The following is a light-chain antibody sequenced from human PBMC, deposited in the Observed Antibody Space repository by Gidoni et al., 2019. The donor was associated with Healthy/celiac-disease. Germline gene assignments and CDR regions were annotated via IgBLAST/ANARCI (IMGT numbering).Light chain of an antibody. CDR2: AAS. CDR3: QQSYSTPVT. Sequence: IQMTQSPSSLSASVGDRVTITCRASQSISSYLNWYQQKPGKAPKLLIYAASSVQSGVPSTFSGRGTGTDFTLTISSMQPEDVATYYCQQSYSTPVTFGQGTKVEIK. CDR1: QSISSY. J-gene: IGKJ1*01. V-gene: IGKV1-39*01.